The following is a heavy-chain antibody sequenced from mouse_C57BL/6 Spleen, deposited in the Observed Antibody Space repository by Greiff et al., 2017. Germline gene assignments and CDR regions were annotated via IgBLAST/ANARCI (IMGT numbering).Heavy chain of an antibody. CDR3: ARRERDYFDY. CDR1: GYTFTSYW. CDR2: IDPSDSYT. Sequence: QVQLQQPGAELVKPGASVKLSCKASGYTFTSYWMQWVKQRPGQGLEWIGEIDPSDSYTNYNQKFKGKATLTVDTSSSTAYMQLSSLTSEDSAGYYCARRERDYFDYWGQGTTLTVSS. V-gene: IGHV1-50*01. J-gene: IGHJ2*01.